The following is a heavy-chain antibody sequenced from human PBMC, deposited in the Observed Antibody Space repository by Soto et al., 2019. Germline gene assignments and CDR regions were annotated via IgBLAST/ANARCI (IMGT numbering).Heavy chain of an antibody. CDR1: GFTFSGSA. V-gene: IGHV3-73*01. D-gene: IGHD6-13*01. CDR3: TSFRQQPSYRDYYYGMDV. J-gene: IGHJ6*02. CDR2: IRSKANSYAT. Sequence: GGSLRLSCAASGFTFSGSAMHWVRQASGKGLEWVGRIRSKANSYATAYAASVKGRFTISRDDSKNTAYLQMNSLKTEDTAVYYCTSFRQQPSYRDYYYGMDVWGQGTTVTVSS.